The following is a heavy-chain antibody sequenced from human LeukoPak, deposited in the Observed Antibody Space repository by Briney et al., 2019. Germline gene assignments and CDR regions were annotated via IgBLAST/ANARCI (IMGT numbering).Heavy chain of an antibody. CDR2: IYYSGST. V-gene: IGHV4-59*01. J-gene: IGHJ4*02. CDR3: ARQRAGRAETNFDY. D-gene: IGHD1/OR15-1a*01. Sequence: SETLSLTCTVSGGSISSYYWSWIRQPPGKGLEWIGYIYYSGSTNYNPSLKSRVTISVDTSKNQFSLELSSVTAADTAVYYCARQRAGRAETNFDYWGQGTLVTVSS. CDR1: GGSISSYY.